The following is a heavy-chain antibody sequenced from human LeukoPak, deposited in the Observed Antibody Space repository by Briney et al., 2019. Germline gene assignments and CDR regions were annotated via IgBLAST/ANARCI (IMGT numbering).Heavy chain of an antibody. V-gene: IGHV4-61*02. D-gene: IGHD6-19*01. Sequence: PSETLSLTCTVSGGSISSGGYYWSWIRQPAGKGLEYIGRIYSTGSTNYNPSLRSRVTISVDTSKNQFSLKLSSVTAADTAVYYCARDDSGWCFYWGQGTLVTVSS. CDR2: IYSTGST. CDR1: GGSISSGGYY. J-gene: IGHJ4*02. CDR3: ARDDSGWCFY.